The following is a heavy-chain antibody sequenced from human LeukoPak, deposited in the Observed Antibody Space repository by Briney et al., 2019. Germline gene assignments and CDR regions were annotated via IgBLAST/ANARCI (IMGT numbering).Heavy chain of an antibody. J-gene: IGHJ5*02. Sequence: GRSLTLSCAASGVSFSSFGMHWVRHAPGKGLEWVAVIWYDASDRYYADSGKGRFTISRDNSKNTLVLQMNSLRDDDTAVYYCVRGVGVSRFNYFDPWGQGTLVVVSS. V-gene: IGHV3-33*01. CDR3: VRGVGVSRFNYFDP. D-gene: IGHD5-24*01. CDR1: GVSFSSFG. CDR2: IWYDASDR.